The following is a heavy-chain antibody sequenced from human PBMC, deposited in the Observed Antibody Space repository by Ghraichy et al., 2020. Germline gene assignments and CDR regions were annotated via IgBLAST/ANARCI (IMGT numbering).Heavy chain of an antibody. J-gene: IGHJ4*02. V-gene: IGHV3-48*02. CDR1: GFIFSDYS. Sequence: GESLNISCAASGFIFSDYSMNWVRQAPGKGLEWISYINSGSSRIFHADSVKGRFTISRDNAKNSLYLHINSLRDEDTAVYYCAREAFSGSYADYWGQGTLVTVSS. D-gene: IGHD1-26*01. CDR2: INSGSSRI. CDR3: AREAFSGSYADY.